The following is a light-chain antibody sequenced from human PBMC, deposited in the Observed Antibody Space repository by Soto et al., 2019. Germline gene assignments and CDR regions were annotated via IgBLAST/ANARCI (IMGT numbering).Light chain of an antibody. CDR1: QSVSSY. CDR2: DAS. V-gene: IGKV3-11*01. Sequence: EIVLTQSPTTLSLSPGERATLSCRASQSVSSYLAWYQQKPGQAPRLLIYDASNRATGIPARFSGSGSGTDFTLTISSLEPEDLAVYYCQQRRNCPTFGGGTKVEIK. CDR3: QQRRNCPT. J-gene: IGKJ4*01.